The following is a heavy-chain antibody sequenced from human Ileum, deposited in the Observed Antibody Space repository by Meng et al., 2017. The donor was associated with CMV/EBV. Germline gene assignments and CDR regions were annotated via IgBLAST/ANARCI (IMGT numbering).Heavy chain of an antibody. J-gene: IGHJ4*02. D-gene: IGHD5-18*01. V-gene: IGHV3-33*06. CDR1: GFSFRVSA. Sequence: AASGFSFRVSAMHWGRQAPGKGLDWVAVIWYDSSNEFYADSVKGRFTISRDNSKNTVYLQMNNLRAEDTAVYYCAKPFHTADTALVSWGQGTLVTVSS. CDR3: AKPFHTADTALVS. CDR2: IWYDSSNE.